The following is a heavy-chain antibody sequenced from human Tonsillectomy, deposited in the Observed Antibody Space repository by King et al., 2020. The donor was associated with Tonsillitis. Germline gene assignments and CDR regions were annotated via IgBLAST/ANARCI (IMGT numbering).Heavy chain of an antibody. D-gene: IGHD1-7*01. CDR2: ITRSRNTR. CDR1: GFIFSSYT. J-gene: IGHJ6*03. CDR3: ARSTTRPHYYYMDV. V-gene: IGHV3-48*01. Sequence: QLVQSGGIVVQPGGSLRLSCAASGFIFSSYTMNWVRQAPGKGLECVSYITRSRNTRYYSDSVKGRFTITRDDAKNSLYLQMNSLRAEDTAVYYCARSTTRPHYYYMDVWGKGTTVTVSS.